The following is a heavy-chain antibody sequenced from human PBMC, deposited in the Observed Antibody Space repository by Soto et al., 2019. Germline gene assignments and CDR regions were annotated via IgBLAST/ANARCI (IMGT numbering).Heavy chain of an antibody. D-gene: IGHD1-1*01. J-gene: IGHJ3*02. Sequence: QVQLQESGPGLVKPSETLSLTCTVSGGSISSYYWSRIRQPPGKGLEWIGYIYYSGSTNYNPSLKSRVTISVDTSKNQFSLKLSSVTAADTAVYYCARRWNKRAFDIWGQGTMVTVSS. CDR3: ARRWNKRAFDI. CDR2: IYYSGST. CDR1: GGSISSYY. V-gene: IGHV4-59*08.